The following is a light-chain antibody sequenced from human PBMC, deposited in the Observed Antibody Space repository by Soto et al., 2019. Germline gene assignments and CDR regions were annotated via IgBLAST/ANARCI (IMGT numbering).Light chain of an antibody. CDR1: QSVRSN. V-gene: IGKV3-15*01. CDR2: GAS. CDR3: QQYQDWPPLT. J-gene: IGKJ4*01. Sequence: EIVMTQSPATLSVSPGERATLSCRTSQSVRSNLAWYQLKPAQAPRLLIIGASTRATATPPRSSGSGSCTEFTLTISSLQSEDFSVYYCQQYQDWPPLTFGGGTKVEIK.